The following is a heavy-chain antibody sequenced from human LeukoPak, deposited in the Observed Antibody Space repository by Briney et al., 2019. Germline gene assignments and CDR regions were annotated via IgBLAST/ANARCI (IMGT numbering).Heavy chain of an antibody. CDR2: ISAYNGNT. CDR3: ARGPRYSSGWYQVAFDY. CDR1: GYTFTSYG. V-gene: IGHV1-18*01. Sequence: ASVKVSCKASGYTFTSYGISWVRQAPGQGLEGRGWISAYNGNTNYAQKLQGRVTMTTDTSTSTAYMEVRSLRSDDTAVYYCARGPRYSSGWYQVAFDYWGQGTLVTVSS. D-gene: IGHD6-19*01. J-gene: IGHJ4*02.